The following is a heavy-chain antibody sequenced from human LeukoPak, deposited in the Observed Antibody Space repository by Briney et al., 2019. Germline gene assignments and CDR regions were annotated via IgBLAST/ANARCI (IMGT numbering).Heavy chain of an antibody. CDR1: GGTFSSYA. CDR2: IIPIFGTA. CDR3: ARVPYSSSSGPYYYYMDV. V-gene: IGHV1-69*05. Sequence: GASVKVSCKASGGTFSSYATSWVRQAPGQGLEWMGGIIPIFGTANYAQKFQGRVTITTDESTSTAYMELSSLRSEDTAVYYCARVPYSSSSGPYYYYMDVWGKGTTVTVSS. D-gene: IGHD6-6*01. J-gene: IGHJ6*03.